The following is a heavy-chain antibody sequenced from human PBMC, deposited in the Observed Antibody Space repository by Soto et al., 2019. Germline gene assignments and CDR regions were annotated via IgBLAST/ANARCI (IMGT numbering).Heavy chain of an antibody. CDR1: GYTSTSYD. CDR2: MSPNTGTI. D-gene: IGHD1-20*01. V-gene: IGHV1-8*01. CDR3: ARDRPGIKTYEAFDI. Sequence: AASVKVSCKASGYTSTSYDINWVRQATGQGPEWMGWMSPNTGTIVYAQKFQGRVTMTRNTSTSTAYMTLSSLRSEDTAVYYCARDRPGIKTYEAFDIWGQGTTVTVSS. J-gene: IGHJ3*02.